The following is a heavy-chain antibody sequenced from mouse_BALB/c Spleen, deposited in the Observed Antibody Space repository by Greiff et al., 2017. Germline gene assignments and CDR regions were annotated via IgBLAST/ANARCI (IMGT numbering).Heavy chain of an antibody. CDR3: ARKWTTVVPMDY. Sequence: VQRVESGAELVKPGASVKLSCKASGYTFTSYWMHWVKQRPGQGLEWIGEINPSNGRTNYNEKFKSKATLTVDKSSSTAYMQLSSLTSEDSAVYYCARKWTTVVPMDYWGQGTSVTVSS. J-gene: IGHJ4*01. CDR2: INPSNGRT. CDR1: GYTFTSYW. V-gene: IGHV1S81*02. D-gene: IGHD1-1*01.